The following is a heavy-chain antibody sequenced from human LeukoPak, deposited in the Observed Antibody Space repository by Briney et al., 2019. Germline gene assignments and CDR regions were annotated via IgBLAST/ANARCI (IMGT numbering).Heavy chain of an antibody. CDR2: IYYSGST. Sequence: SETLSLTCTVSGGSISSYYWSWIRQPPGKGLEWIGYIYYSGSTNYNPSLKSRVTISVDTSKNQFSLKLTSVPAADTAVYYYARVHPHPNYYDSSGYPLHAFDIWGQGTMVTVSS. D-gene: IGHD3-22*01. CDR1: GGSISSYY. V-gene: IGHV4-59*01. CDR3: ARVHPHPNYYDSSGYPLHAFDI. J-gene: IGHJ3*02.